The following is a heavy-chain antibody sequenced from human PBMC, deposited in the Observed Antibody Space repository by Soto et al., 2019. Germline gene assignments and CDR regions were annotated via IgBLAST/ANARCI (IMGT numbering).Heavy chain of an antibody. Sequence: QVQLVQSGAEVKKPGASVKVSCKASGYTFTSYAMHWVRQAPGQRLEWMGWINAGNGNTKYSQKFQGRVTITRDTSACTPYRELSSLTADDTAVYYCARGFADPTPPDGRYAFDYWGQGTLVTVSS. D-gene: IGHD3-10*01. CDR2: INAGNGNT. CDR3: ARGFADPTPPDGRYAFDY. CDR1: GYTFTSYA. J-gene: IGHJ4*02. V-gene: IGHV1-3*01.